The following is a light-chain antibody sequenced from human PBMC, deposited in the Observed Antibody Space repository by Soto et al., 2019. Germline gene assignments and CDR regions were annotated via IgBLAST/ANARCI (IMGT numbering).Light chain of an antibody. J-gene: IGKJ1*01. Sequence: DVQLTQSPSFLSASVGDRLTITCRASQDLSSYLAWYQQKPGKAPKLLIHSASTLHSGVPLRFSGSGSGTEFTLTISDLQPEDFATYYCQQLNSYPPWTFGQGTKVDIK. CDR3: QQLNSYPPWT. CDR1: QDLSSY. CDR2: SAS. V-gene: IGKV1-9*01.